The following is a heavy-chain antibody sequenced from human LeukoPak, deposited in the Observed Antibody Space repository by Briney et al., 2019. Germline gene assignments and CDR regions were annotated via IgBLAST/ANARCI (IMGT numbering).Heavy chain of an antibody. CDR3: ARGIPYGYDSSGYYYWAAEKFDY. Sequence: SETLSLTCAVYGGSFSGYYWSWIRQPPGKGLEWIGEINHSGSTNYNPSLKSRVTISVDTSKNQFSLKLSSVTAADTAVYYCARGIPYGYDSSGYYYWAAEKFDYWGQGTLVTVSS. CDR2: INHSGST. CDR1: GGSFSGYY. J-gene: IGHJ4*02. V-gene: IGHV4-34*01. D-gene: IGHD3-22*01.